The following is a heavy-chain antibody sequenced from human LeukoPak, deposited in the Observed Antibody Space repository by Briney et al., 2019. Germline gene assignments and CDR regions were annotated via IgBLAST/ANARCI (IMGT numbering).Heavy chain of an antibody. CDR2: IYHSGST. Sequence: SETLSLTCTVSGGSISSYYWGWIRQPPGKGLEWIGSIYHSGSTYYNPSLKSRVTISVDKSKNQFSLKLSSVTAADTAVYYCARGTRIAVAGKGSDAFDIWGQGTMVTVSS. J-gene: IGHJ3*02. CDR3: ARGTRIAVAGKGSDAFDI. CDR1: GGSISSYY. V-gene: IGHV4-39*07. D-gene: IGHD6-19*01.